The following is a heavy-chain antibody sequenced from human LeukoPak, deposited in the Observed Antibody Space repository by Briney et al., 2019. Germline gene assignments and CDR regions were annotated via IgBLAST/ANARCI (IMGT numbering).Heavy chain of an antibody. CDR3: ARAEQYYYYYYMDV. Sequence: PGGSLRLSCAASGFTVSSNYMSWVRQAPGKGLEWVSVIYSGGSTYYADSVKGRFTISRDNSKNTLYLQMNSLRAKDTAVYYCARAEQYYYYYYMDVWGKGTTVTVSS. CDR2: IYSGGST. J-gene: IGHJ6*03. CDR1: GFTVSSNY. D-gene: IGHD1/OR15-1a*01. V-gene: IGHV3-66*02.